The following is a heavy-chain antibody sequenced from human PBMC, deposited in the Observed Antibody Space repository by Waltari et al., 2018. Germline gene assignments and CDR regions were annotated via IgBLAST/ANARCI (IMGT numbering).Heavy chain of an antibody. CDR2: ISDDGSNK. D-gene: IGHD1-26*01. CDR1: GFTFSSYA. CDR3: ARDLVEPEGPFDY. V-gene: IGHV3-30-3*01. Sequence: QVQLVESGGGVVQPGRSLRLSCEAYGFTFSSYAMHWVRQAPGKWLEWVAVISDDGSNKYYADAVKGRFTISRDNSKNPLYLQMNSLRAEDTAVYYCARDLVEPEGPFDYWGQGTLVTVSS. J-gene: IGHJ4*02.